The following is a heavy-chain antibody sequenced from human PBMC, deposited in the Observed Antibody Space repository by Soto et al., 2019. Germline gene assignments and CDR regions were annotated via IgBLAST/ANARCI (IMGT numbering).Heavy chain of an antibody. J-gene: IGHJ6*02. V-gene: IGHV5-51*01. CDR3: ARLYTMVRGPSAPGMDV. CDR2: IYPGDSDT. CDR1: GYSFTSYW. Sequence: GESLKISCKGSGYSFTSYWIGWVRQMPGKGLEWMGIIYPGDSDTRSSPSFQGQVTISADKSISTAYLQWSSLKASDTAMYYCARLYTMVRGPSAPGMDVWGQGTTVTVSS. D-gene: IGHD3-10*01.